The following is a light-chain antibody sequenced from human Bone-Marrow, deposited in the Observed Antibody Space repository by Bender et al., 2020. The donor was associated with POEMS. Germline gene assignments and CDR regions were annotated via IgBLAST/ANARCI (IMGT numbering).Light chain of an antibody. CDR3: SSYSGSNLWV. CDR1: SSDVGGYDS. Sequence: QSALTQPPSASGSPGQSVTVSCTGTSSDVGGYDSVAWYQHHPGKAPKLIIYEVTKRPSGVPDRFSGSKSGSTASLTVSGLQTEDEADYYCSSYSGSNLWVFGGGTKLTVL. V-gene: IGLV2-8*01. J-gene: IGLJ3*02. CDR2: EVT.